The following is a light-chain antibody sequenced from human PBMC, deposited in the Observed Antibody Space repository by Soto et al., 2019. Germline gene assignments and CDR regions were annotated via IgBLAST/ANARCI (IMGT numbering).Light chain of an antibody. Sequence: DIQMTQSPSSVSASVGDRVTITCRASQDISSWLAWYQQKPGKAPKLLIYAASSLQSGVPPRFSGSGSGTDFTLTISSLQPEDFATYYCQQANSFPYTFGHGTKLEIK. CDR1: QDISSW. CDR3: QQANSFPYT. V-gene: IGKV1D-12*01. J-gene: IGKJ2*01. CDR2: AAS.